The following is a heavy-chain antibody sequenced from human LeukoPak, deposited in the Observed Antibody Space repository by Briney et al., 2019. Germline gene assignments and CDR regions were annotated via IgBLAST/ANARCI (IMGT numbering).Heavy chain of an antibody. CDR3: TRSIGGLDY. Sequence: GGSLRLSCAASGFSFSGSAMHWVRQASGKGLEWVGRIRSKTNNYATAYDASVKGRFTISRDDSKNTAYLQMNSLKTEDTAVYYCTRSIGGLDYWGQGTLVTVSS. D-gene: IGHD3-3*01. CDR2: IRSKTNNYAT. V-gene: IGHV3-73*01. J-gene: IGHJ4*02. CDR1: GFSFSGSA.